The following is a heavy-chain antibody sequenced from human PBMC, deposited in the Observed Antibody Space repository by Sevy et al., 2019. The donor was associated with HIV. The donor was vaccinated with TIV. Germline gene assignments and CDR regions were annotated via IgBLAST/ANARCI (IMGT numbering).Heavy chain of an antibody. CDR1: GYTFTSYD. J-gene: IGHJ6*02. Sequence: ASVKVSCKASGYTFTSYDINWVRQATGQGLEWMGWMNPNSGNTGYAQKFQGRVTMTRNTSISTAYMELSSLRSEETAVYYCARGRYCSSTSCYKGGYYYYYYGMDVWGQGTTVTVSS. V-gene: IGHV1-8*01. CDR2: MNPNSGNT. D-gene: IGHD2-2*02. CDR3: ARGRYCSSTSCYKGGYYYYYYGMDV.